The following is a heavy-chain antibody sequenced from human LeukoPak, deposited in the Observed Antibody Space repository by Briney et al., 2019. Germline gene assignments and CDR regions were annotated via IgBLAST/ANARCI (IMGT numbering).Heavy chain of an antibody. CDR1: GLTFSSYW. Sequence: GGSLRLSCAASGLTFSSYWMSWVRQAPGKGLEWVASIKQDGSDKYYVDSVKGRFTISRDNAKNSLYLQMSSLRAEDATVYYCARNYMALAGTCDYWGQGTLVTVSS. V-gene: IGHV3-7*05. J-gene: IGHJ4*02. CDR3: ARNYMALAGTCDY. D-gene: IGHD6-19*01. CDR2: IKQDGSDK.